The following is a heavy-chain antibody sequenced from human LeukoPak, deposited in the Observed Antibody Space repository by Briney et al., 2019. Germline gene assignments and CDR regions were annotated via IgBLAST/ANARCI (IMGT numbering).Heavy chain of an antibody. CDR2: IYYSGST. D-gene: IGHD6-6*01. Sequence: SETLSLTRTVSGGSISSYYWSWIRQPPGKGLEWIGYIYYSGSTNYNPSLKSRVTISVDTSKNQFSLKLSSVTAADTAVYYCARVAGSSSMGYYFDYWGQGTLVTVSS. CDR3: ARVAGSSSMGYYFDY. J-gene: IGHJ4*02. V-gene: IGHV4-59*01. CDR1: GGSISSYY.